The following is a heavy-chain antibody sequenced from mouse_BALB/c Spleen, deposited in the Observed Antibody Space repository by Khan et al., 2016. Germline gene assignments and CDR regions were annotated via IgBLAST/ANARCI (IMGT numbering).Heavy chain of an antibody. CDR1: GFTFSDYY. V-gene: IGHV5-4*02. CDR3: AREGLRRDVAY. J-gene: IGHJ3*01. CDR2: ISHGGSYT. Sequence: EVELVESGGGLVKPGGSLKLSCAASGFTFSDYYMYWVRQTPEKRLEWVATISHGGSYTYYPDSVKGRVTISRDNDKNTSYLQMSSLKSEDTAMYYCAREGLRRDVAYWGQGTLVTVSA. D-gene: IGHD1-2*01.